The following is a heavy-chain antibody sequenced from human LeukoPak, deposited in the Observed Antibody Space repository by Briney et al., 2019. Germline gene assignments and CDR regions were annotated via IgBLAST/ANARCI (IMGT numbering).Heavy chain of an antibody. J-gene: IGHJ4*02. D-gene: IGHD5-18*01. Sequence: ASVKVSCKASGYTFTGYYMHWVRQAPGQGLEWMGWINPNSGGTNYAQRFQGRVTMTRDTSISTAYMELSRLRSDDTAVYYCARYTTAMVFYYFDYWGQGTLVTVSS. CDR3: ARYTTAMVFYYFDY. CDR2: INPNSGGT. CDR1: GYTFTGYY. V-gene: IGHV1-2*02.